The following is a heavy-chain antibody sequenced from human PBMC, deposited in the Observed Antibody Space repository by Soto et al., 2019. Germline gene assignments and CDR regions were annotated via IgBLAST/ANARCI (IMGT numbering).Heavy chain of an antibody. D-gene: IGHD3-10*01. CDR2: IIPIFGTA. V-gene: IGHV1-69*13. J-gene: IGHJ3*02. CDR1: GGTFSSYA. CDR3: ARVELRWQSAFDI. Sequence: GASVKVSCKASGGTFSSYAISWVRQAPGQGLEWMGGIIPIFGTANYAQKFQGRVTITADESTSTAYMELSSLRSEDTAVYYCARVELRWQSAFDIWGQGTMVTVSS.